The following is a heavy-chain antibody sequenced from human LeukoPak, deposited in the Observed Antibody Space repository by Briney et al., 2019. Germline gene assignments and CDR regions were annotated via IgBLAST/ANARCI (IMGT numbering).Heavy chain of an antibody. V-gene: IGHV3-30*14. CDR2: ISYDGSNK. J-gene: IGHJ2*01. CDR1: GFSFSSYT. D-gene: IGHD2-21*01. Sequence: PGRSPRLSCAASGFSFSSYTMHWVRQAPGKGLEWVALISYDGSNKYYADFAKGRFTISRDNSRNTLHLQMNNLRVEDTAVYYCAREVIHTNPPGHFDLWGRGTLVSVSA. CDR3: AREVIHTNPPGHFDL.